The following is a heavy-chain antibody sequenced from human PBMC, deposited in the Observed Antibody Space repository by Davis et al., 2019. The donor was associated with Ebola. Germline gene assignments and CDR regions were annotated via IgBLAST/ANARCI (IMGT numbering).Heavy chain of an antibody. D-gene: IGHD6-13*01. CDR3: TRRRSIVAAGNWFDP. J-gene: IGHJ5*02. Sequence: GESLKISCKGSGYSFTSYWNGWVRQMPGKGLEWMGIIYPGDSDTRYSTSFQGQVTISADKSSSTAYLQWSSLKASDTAMYYCTRRRSIVAAGNWFDPWGQGTLVTVSS. V-gene: IGHV5-51*01. CDR2: IYPGDSDT. CDR1: GYSFTSYW.